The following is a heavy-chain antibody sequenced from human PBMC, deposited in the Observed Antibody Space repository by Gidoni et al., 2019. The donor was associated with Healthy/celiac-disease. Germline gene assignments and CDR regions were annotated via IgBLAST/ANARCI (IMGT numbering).Heavy chain of an antibody. CDR2: IDPSDSYT. CDR3: ARSPDDIVVASFDY. J-gene: IGHJ4*02. Sequence: PGKGLEWMGRIDPSDSYTNYSPSFQGHVTISADKSISTAYLQWSSLKASDTAMYYCARSPDDIVVASFDYWGQGTLVTVSS. D-gene: IGHD2-2*01. V-gene: IGHV5-10-1*01.